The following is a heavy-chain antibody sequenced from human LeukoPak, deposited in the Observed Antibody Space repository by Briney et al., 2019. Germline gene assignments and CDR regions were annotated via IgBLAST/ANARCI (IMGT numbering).Heavy chain of an antibody. CDR3: ARLQRAFYDSSGYYDY. CDR1: GFTLSSYE. V-gene: IGHV3-48*03. CDR2: ISSSGSTI. J-gene: IGHJ4*02. Sequence: GGSLRLSCAASGFTLSSYEMNWVRQAPGKGLEWVSYISSSGSTIYYADSVKGRFTISRDNAKNSLYLQMNSLRAEDTAVYYCARLQRAFYDSSGYYDYWGQGTLVTVSS. D-gene: IGHD3-22*01.